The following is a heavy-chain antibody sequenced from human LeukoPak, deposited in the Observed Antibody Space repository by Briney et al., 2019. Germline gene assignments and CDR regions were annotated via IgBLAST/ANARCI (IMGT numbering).Heavy chain of an antibody. D-gene: IGHD6-19*01. CDR2: IYYSGST. V-gene: IGHV4-39*01. J-gene: IGHJ5*02. CDR1: GGSISSSSYY. Sequence: SETLPLTCTVSGGSISSSSYYWGWIRQPPGKRLEWIGSIYYSGSTYYNPSLKSRVTISVDTSKNQFSLKLSSVTAADTAVYYCARPRGAVAGINWFDPWGQGTLVTVSS. CDR3: ARPRGAVAGINWFDP.